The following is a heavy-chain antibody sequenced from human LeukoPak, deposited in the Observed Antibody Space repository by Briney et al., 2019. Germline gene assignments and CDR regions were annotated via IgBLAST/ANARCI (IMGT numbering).Heavy chain of an antibody. V-gene: IGHV4-34*01. J-gene: IGHJ6*02. D-gene: IGHD3-22*01. CDR1: GGSFTNYF. CDR3: ARGRIAKIVVVHSFHYGMDV. Sequence: SETLSLTCDVFGGSFTNYFWTWIRQSPGKGLEWIGEINDYTGNTNYNPSLNSRVSISLEKSKNQFSLELRSVTAADTAVYYCARGRIAKIVVVHSFHYGMDVWGQGTTVTVSS. CDR2: INDYTGNT.